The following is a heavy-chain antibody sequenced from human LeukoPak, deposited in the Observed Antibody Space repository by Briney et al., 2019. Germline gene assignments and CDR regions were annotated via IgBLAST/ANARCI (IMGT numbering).Heavy chain of an antibody. V-gene: IGHV1-2*02. CDR1: GYTFTGYY. CDR2: INPNSGGT. CDR3: SNPAVPAAYYPPFDY. D-gene: IGHD2-2*01. J-gene: IGHJ4*02. Sequence: ASVKVSCKASGYTFTGYYMHWVRQAPGQGLEWMGWINPNSGGTNYAQKFQGRVTMTRDTSISTAYMELSRLRSDDTAVYYWSNPAVPAAYYPPFDYLGQGTLVTVSS.